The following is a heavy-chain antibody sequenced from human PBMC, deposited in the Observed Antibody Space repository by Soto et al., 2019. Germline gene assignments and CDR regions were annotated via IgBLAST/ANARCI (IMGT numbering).Heavy chain of an antibody. CDR2: NYSGGST. CDR3: ARMGNNRAY. Sequence: GGYLRLSCAASGLHVRGNYMRWVRQAPGKGLEAVSVNYSGGSTYYADSVKGRFNISRDNSKNTLYLQMNSLRAEDTAVDYCARMGNNRAYWGQG. CDR1: GLHVRGNY. J-gene: IGHJ4*02. D-gene: IGHD7-27*01. V-gene: IGHV3-53*05.